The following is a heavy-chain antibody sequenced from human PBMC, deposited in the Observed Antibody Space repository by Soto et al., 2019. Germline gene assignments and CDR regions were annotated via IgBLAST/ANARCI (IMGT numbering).Heavy chain of an antibody. J-gene: IGHJ4*02. Sequence: QLQLQESGPGLVKPSETLSLTCTVSGGSISSSSYYWGWIRQPPGKGLEWIGSIYYSGSTYYNPSLKSRVTISVDTSKNQFSLKLSSVTAADTAVYYCASHLDGSGSYHDPQFDYWGQGTLVTVSS. CDR2: IYYSGST. D-gene: IGHD3-10*01. CDR3: ASHLDGSGSYHDPQFDY. V-gene: IGHV4-39*01. CDR1: GGSISSSSYY.